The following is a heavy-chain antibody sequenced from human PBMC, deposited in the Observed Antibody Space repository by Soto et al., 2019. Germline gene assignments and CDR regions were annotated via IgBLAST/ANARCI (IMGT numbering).Heavy chain of an antibody. CDR2: VFYTGLT. J-gene: IGHJ4*02. D-gene: IGHD1-20*01. Sequence: KTSETLSLTCAVSGASISGSYYYWAWLRQSPGKGPEWIGSVFYTGLTSYNPSLESRVSVSVDTSKSQFSLKLSAVTAADTAVYYCATSQKGYNWNYFDHWGQGALVTVSS. CDR3: ATSQKGYNWNYFDH. CDR1: GASISGSYYY. V-gene: IGHV4-39*01.